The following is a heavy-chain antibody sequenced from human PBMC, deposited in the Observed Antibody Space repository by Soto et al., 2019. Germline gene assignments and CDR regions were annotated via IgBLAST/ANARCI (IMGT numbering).Heavy chain of an antibody. CDR2: IYPGDSDT. CDR1: GYSFSSHW. Sequence: PGESLKISCKGSGYSFSSHWIAWVRQMPGKGLEWMGIIYPGDSDTRFSPSFQGQVTISVDKSVSTAYLQWSSLKASDTATYYCARRNSYYDSSGYEGNYFDYWGQGTLVTVSS. CDR3: ARRNSYYDSSGYEGNYFDY. V-gene: IGHV5-51*01. D-gene: IGHD3-22*01. J-gene: IGHJ4*02.